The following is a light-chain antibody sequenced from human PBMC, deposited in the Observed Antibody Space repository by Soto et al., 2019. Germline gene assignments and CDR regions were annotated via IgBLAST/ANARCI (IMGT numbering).Light chain of an antibody. CDR1: QSISSW. V-gene: IGKV1-5*01. CDR2: DAS. Sequence: DIQMTQSPSTLSASVGDRVTITFRASQSISSWLAWYQQKPGKAPKLLIYDASSLESGVPSRFSGSGSETEFTLSISSLQPEDFATYFCQQIYSAPLTFGGGTKVDNK. CDR3: QQIYSAPLT. J-gene: IGKJ4*01.